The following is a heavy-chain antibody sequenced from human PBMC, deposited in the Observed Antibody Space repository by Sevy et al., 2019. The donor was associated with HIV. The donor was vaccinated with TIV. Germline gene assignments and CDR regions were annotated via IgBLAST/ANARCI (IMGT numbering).Heavy chain of an antibody. CDR2: IGYDGSDK. D-gene: IGHD4-17*01. V-gene: IGHV3-30*02. J-gene: IGHJ6*02. CDR1: AFSFSSYG. Sequence: GGSLRLSCAASAFSFSSYGMYWVRQAPGKGLEWVARIGYDGSDKYYGDSVKGRVTISRDNSKKTLYLQMNSLRAEDTAVYYCAKNGDSPYYKYAMDIWGQGTTVTVSS. CDR3: AKNGDSPYYKYAMDI.